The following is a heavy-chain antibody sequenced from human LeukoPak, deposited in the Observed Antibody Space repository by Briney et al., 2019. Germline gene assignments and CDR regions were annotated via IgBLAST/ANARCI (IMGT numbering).Heavy chain of an antibody. D-gene: IGHD2/OR15-2a*01. Sequence: GGSLRLSCAASGFTFSSYSMNWVRQAPGKGLEWVAVISYDGSNKYYADSVKGRFTISRDNSKNTLYLQMNSLRAEDTAVYYCAKDLSYGMDAWGQGTTVTVSS. J-gene: IGHJ6*02. CDR1: GFTFSSYS. CDR3: AKDLSYGMDA. V-gene: IGHV3-30*18. CDR2: ISYDGSNK.